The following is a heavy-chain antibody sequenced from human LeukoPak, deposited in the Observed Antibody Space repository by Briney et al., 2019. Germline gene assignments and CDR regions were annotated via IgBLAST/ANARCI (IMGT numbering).Heavy chain of an antibody. D-gene: IGHD1-26*01. Sequence: ASVKVSCKASGYTFTSYGISWVRQDPGQGLEWMGWISAYNGNTNYAQKLQGRVTMTTDTSTSTAYMELRSLRSDDTAVYYCASASGSYRNNWFDPWGQGTLVTVSS. CDR1: GYTFTSYG. CDR2: ISAYNGNT. V-gene: IGHV1-18*01. J-gene: IGHJ5*02. CDR3: ASASGSYRNNWFDP.